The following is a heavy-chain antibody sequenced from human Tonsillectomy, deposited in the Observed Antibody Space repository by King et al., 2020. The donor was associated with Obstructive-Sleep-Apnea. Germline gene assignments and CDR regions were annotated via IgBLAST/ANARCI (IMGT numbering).Heavy chain of an antibody. D-gene: IGHD3-10*01. CDR3: ARDRRSGSPESSFDP. Sequence: VQLVESGAEVKKPGASVKVSCKASGYTFTSYYMHWVRQAPGQGLEWMGIINPSGGSTSYAQKFQGRVTMTRDTSTSTVYMELSSLRSEDTAVYYCARDRRSGSPESSFDPWGQGTLVTVSS. CDR1: GYTFTSYY. V-gene: IGHV1-46*01. J-gene: IGHJ5*02. CDR2: INPSGGST.